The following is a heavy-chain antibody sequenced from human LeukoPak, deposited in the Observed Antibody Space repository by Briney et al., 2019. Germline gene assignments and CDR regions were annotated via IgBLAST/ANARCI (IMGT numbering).Heavy chain of an antibody. J-gene: IGHJ6*02. CDR1: GGSFSGYY. CDR2: TNHSGST. V-gene: IGHV4-34*01. Sequence: PSETLSLTCAVYGGSFSGYYWSWIRQPPGKGLEWIGETNHSGSTNYNPSLKSRVTISVDTSKNQFSLKLSSVTAADTAVYYCARARQDEEESDYYYYGMDVWGQGTTVTVSS. CDR3: ARARQDEEESDYYYYGMDV. D-gene: IGHD6-6*01.